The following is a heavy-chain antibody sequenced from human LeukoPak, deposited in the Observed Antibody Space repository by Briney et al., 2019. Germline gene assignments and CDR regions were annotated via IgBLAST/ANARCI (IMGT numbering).Heavy chain of an antibody. CDR3: VREGATAALDI. V-gene: IGHV3-74*01. CDR2: IINDGRRA. J-gene: IGHJ3*02. D-gene: IGHD5-24*01. CDR1: GFTVSPYW. Sequence: GGSLRLSCAASGFTVSPYWMHWVRQAPGMGLVWVSGIINDGRRATYADSVQGRSIIARDNAKNTLYLQMSSLRVEDTALYYCVREGATAALDIWGQGTMVTVSS.